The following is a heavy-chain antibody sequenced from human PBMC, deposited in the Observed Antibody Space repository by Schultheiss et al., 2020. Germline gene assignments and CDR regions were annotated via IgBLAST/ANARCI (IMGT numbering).Heavy chain of an antibody. CDR2: ISSRSTYV. D-gene: IGHD2-2*01. CDR1: GFTFSSYW. Sequence: GGSLRLSCAASGFTFSSYWMSWVRQAPGKGLEWVSSISSRSTYVYYADSVKGRFTLSRDNAKNLLYLQMDSLRAEDTAVFYCAKSEVGCSSTSCSTYYYYAMDVWGQGTTVTVSS. V-gene: IGHV3-21*04. J-gene: IGHJ6*02. CDR3: AKSEVGCSSTSCSTYYYYAMDV.